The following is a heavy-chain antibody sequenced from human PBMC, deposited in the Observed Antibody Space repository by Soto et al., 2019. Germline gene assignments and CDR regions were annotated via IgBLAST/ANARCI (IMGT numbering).Heavy chain of an antibody. CDR2: INSDWRST. CDR3: ERDRKWLQSFDY. Sequence: VAPRPPRAAPGFTLSWYWMHWVRPAPGKGLVWVSRINSDWRSTSYPDPLKGRFTLSRDNAQNPLYLQKNGLRAEDTAVYYCERDRKWLQSFDYWGQGTLVTVSS. CDR1: GFTLSWYW. V-gene: IGHV3-74*01. J-gene: IGHJ4*02. D-gene: IGHD6-19*01.